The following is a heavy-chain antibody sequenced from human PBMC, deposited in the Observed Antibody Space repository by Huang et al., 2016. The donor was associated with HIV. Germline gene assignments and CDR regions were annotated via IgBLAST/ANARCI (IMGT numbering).Heavy chain of an antibody. CDR1: GGSISSSSHY. D-gene: IGHD3-22*01. CDR3: ARRHANYYDSSGYYFDS. CDR2: IYYSVST. J-gene: IGHJ4*02. V-gene: IGHV4-39*01. Sequence: QLQLQESGPGLVKPSETLSLTCTVSGGSISSSSHYWGWIRQPPGKGLEWIGSIYYSVSTYYNPSLKSRVTISVDTSKNQFSRKLSSVTAADTAVYYCARRHANYYDSSGYYFDSWGQGTLFTVSS.